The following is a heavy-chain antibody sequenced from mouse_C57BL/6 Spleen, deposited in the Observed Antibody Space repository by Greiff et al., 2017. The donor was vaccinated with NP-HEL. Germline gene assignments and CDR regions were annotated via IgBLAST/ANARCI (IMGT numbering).Heavy chain of an antibody. CDR2: IDPEDGET. Sequence: EVKLVESGAELVKPGASVKLSCTASGFNIKDYYMHWVKQRTEQGLEWIGRIDPEDGETKYAPKFPGKATITADTSSNTAYLQLSSLTSEDTAVYYCARCYGSPYAMDYWGQGTSVTVSS. V-gene: IGHV14-2*01. CDR3: ARCYGSPYAMDY. CDR1: GFNIKDYY. D-gene: IGHD1-1*01. J-gene: IGHJ4*01.